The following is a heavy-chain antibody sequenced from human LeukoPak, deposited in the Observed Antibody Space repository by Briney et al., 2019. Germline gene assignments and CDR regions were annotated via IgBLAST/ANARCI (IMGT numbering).Heavy chain of an antibody. V-gene: IGHV1-69*01. Sequence: ASVKVSCKASGGTFSSYAISWVRQAPGQGLECMGGIIPIFGTANYAQKFQGRVTITADESTSTAYMELSSLRSEDTAVYYCARTYYDFWSCYYPGAFDIWGQGTMVTVSS. CDR1: GGTFSSYA. D-gene: IGHD3-3*01. J-gene: IGHJ3*02. CDR3: ARTYYDFWSCYYPGAFDI. CDR2: IIPIFGTA.